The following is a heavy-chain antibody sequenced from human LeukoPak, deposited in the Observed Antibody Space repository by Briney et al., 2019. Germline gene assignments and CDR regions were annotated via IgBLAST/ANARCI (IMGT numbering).Heavy chain of an antibody. CDR3: ARDPDSSGYYAYYFDY. CDR1: GFTFSSYA. D-gene: IGHD3-22*01. CDR2: ISYDGSNK. V-gene: IGHV3-30-3*01. J-gene: IGHJ4*02. Sequence: GRSLRLSCAAPGFTFSSYAMHWARQAPGKGLEWVAVISYDGSNKYYADSVKGRFTISRDNSKNTLYLQMNSLRAEDTAVYYCARDPDSSGYYAYYFDYWGQGTLVTVSS.